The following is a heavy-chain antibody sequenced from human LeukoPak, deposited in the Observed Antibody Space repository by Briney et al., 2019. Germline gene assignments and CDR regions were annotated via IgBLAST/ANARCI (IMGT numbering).Heavy chain of an antibody. CDR1: GFAFSRSG. D-gene: IGHD6-13*01. V-gene: IGHV3-33*01. Sequence: GGSLRLSCAASGFAFSRSGMHWVRQAPGKGLEWVAVVWYDGSNKHYADSVKGRFTISRDNSNNTLYLQMNSLRAEDTAVYYYARKPKYSNSWFFDYWGQGTLVTVSS. CDR2: VWYDGSNK. CDR3: ARKPKYSNSWFFDY. J-gene: IGHJ4*02.